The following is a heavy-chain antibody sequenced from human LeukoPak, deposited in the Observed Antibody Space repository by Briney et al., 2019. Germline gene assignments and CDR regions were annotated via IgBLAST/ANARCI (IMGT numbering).Heavy chain of an antibody. CDR3: AREFGGTYLFDY. J-gene: IGHJ4*02. D-gene: IGHD1-1*01. V-gene: IGHV3-74*01. Sequence: GGSLRLSCAASGLTFSSYYVHWVRQTAGKGLVWVSRITSDGSSTTYADSVKGRFTMSRDNAKNTLYLQMNSLRAEDTAVYYCAREFGGTYLFDYWGQGTLVTVSS. CDR1: GLTFSSYY. CDR2: ITSDGSST.